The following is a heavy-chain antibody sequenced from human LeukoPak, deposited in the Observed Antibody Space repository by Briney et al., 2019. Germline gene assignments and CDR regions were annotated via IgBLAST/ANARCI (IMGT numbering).Heavy chain of an antibody. CDR2: ISGSGGST. CDR3: AKALGLGYSYRDY. D-gene: IGHD5-18*01. Sequence: GGSLRLSCATSGFTFSSYAMSWVRQAPGKGLEWVSAISGSGGSTYYADSVKGRFTISRDNSKNTLYLQMNSLRAEDTAVYYCAKALGLGYSYRDYWGQGTLVTVSS. CDR1: GFTFSSYA. V-gene: IGHV3-23*01. J-gene: IGHJ4*02.